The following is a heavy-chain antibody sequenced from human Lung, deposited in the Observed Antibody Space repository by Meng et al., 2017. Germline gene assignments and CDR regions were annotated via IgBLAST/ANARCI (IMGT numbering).Heavy chain of an antibody. CDR2: INAGNGNT. Sequence: VQLWKAGAGVKKPGASVKVSWKAAGYPFNSYGMHWVRQAPGQRLEWMGWINAGNGNTKYSQQFQGRVTITRDTSASTAYMELSSLRSEDTAVYYCARGDYCGGDCYWFDYWGQGTLVTVSS. CDR1: GYPFNSYG. V-gene: IGHV1-3*01. J-gene: IGHJ4*02. D-gene: IGHD2-21*02. CDR3: ARGDYCGGDCYWFDY.